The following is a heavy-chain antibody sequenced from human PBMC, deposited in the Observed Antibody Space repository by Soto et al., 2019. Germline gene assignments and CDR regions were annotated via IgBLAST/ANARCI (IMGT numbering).Heavy chain of an antibody. CDR2: IYARSTAM. J-gene: IGHJ4*02. V-gene: IGHV3-11*04. CDR1: GFTFSDYY. Sequence: QVQLVESGGGLVKPGGSLRLSCAASGFTFSDYYMGWIRQAPGKGLEWVSYIYARSTAMHYADSVKRRFTISRDNAKNSLYQKMNRLRAEDTAVYYCAGRIRYGPGTWYYRGQGTLVTRSS. D-gene: IGHD3-10*01. CDR3: AGRIRYGPGTWYY.